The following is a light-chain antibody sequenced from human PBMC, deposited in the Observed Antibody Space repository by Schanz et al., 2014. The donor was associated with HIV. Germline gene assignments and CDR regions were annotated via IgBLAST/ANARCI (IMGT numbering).Light chain of an antibody. CDR1: SSDIGTYNR. J-gene: IGLJ3*02. CDR3: SSYAATSNVL. Sequence: QSALTQPASVSASPGQSIAISCTGTSSDIGTYNRVSWYQQSPGTAPKLLIYDVTYRPSGVPDRFSGSKSGNTASLTVSGLQADDEADYYCSSYAATSNVLFGGGTKLTVL. V-gene: IGLV2-18*02. CDR2: DVT.